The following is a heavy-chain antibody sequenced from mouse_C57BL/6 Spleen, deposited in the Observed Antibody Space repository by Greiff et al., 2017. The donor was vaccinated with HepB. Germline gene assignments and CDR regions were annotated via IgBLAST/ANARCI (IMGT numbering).Heavy chain of an antibody. CDR3: AREDYYGSSYDYYAMDY. D-gene: IGHD1-1*01. V-gene: IGHV5-16*01. Sequence: DVQLVESEGGLVQPGSSMKLSCTASGFTFSDYYMAWVRQVPEKGLEWVANINYDGSSTYYLDSLKSRFIISRDNAKNILYLQMSSLKSEDTATYYCAREDYYGSSYDYYAMDYWGQGTSVTVSS. CDR1: GFTFSDYY. CDR2: INYDGSST. J-gene: IGHJ4*01.